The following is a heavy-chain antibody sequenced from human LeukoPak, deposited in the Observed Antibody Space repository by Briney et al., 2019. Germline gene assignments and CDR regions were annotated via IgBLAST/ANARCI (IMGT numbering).Heavy chain of an antibody. CDR2: IYYSGST. J-gene: IGHJ4*02. V-gene: IGHV4-59*01. Sequence: SETLSLTCSVSGGSISSYYWSWIRQPPGKGLEWIGYIYYSGSTNYNPSLKSRVTISVDTSKNQFSLKLSSVTAADTAVYYCAGGPVRGVIIHFDYWGQGTLVTVSS. CDR1: GGSISSYY. CDR3: AGGPVRGVIIHFDY. D-gene: IGHD3-10*01.